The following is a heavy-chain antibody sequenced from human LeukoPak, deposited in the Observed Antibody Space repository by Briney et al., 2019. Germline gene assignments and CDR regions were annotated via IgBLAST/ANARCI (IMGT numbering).Heavy chain of an antibody. CDR2: IYSGGST. D-gene: IGHD5-24*01. J-gene: IGHJ4*02. Sequence: PGGSLRLSCAASGFTFSSYAMSWVRQAPGKGLEWVSVIYSGGSTYYADSVKGRFTISRDNSKNTLYLQMNSLRAEDTAVYYCARDLKDGYNGVDYWGQGTLVTVSS. CDR1: GFTFSSYA. CDR3: ARDLKDGYNGVDY. V-gene: IGHV3-66*01.